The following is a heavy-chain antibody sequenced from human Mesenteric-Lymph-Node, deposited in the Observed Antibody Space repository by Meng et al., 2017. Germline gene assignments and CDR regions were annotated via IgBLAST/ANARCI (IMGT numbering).Heavy chain of an antibody. V-gene: IGHV4-61*01. CDR1: GGSVSSGSYY. Sequence: SETLSLTCTVSGGSVSSGSYYWSWIRQPPGKGLEWIGYIYYSGGTNYNPSLKSRVTISVDTSKNQFSLKLSSVTAADTAVYYCARGPRRPYSSGWFNYWGQGTLVTVSS. CDR2: IYYSGGT. CDR3: ARGPRRPYSSGWFNY. D-gene: IGHD6-19*01. J-gene: IGHJ4*02.